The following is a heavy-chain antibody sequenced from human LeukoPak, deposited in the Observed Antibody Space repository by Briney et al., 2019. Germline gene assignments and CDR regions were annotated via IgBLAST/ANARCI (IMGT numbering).Heavy chain of an antibody. D-gene: IGHD3-16*01. CDR3: ARDTQAQADYDAFDI. Sequence: PGRSLRLSCAASGFTFSSYAMHWVRQAPGKGLEWVAVISYDGSNKYYADSVKGRFTISRDNSKNTLYLQMNSLRAEDTAVYYCARDTQAQADYDAFDIWGQGTMVTVSS. CDR2: ISYDGSNK. CDR1: GFTFSSYA. J-gene: IGHJ3*02. V-gene: IGHV3-30-3*01.